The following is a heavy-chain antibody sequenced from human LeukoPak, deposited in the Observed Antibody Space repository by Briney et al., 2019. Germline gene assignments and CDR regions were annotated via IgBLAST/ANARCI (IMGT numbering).Heavy chain of an antibody. J-gene: IGHJ4*02. CDR1: GVSFSGYY. Sequence: SETLSLTCAAYGVSFSGYYWSWVRQPPGKGLEWIGEINHSGSTNYNPSLKSRVTISVDTSKNQFSLKLSSVTAADTAVYYCARGSGGGGQGTLGTVSS. CDR3: ARGSGG. V-gene: IGHV4-34*01. D-gene: IGHD4-23*01. CDR2: INHSGST.